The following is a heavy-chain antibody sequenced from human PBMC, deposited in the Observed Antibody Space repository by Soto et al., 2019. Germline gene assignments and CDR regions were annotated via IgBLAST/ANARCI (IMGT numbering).Heavy chain of an antibody. CDR2: MDPNNGNT. D-gene: IGHD1-26*01. CDR1: GDTFTKYD. J-gene: IGHJ4*02. V-gene: IGHV1-8*01. CDR3: ARRKERSGPNYFDY. Sequence: ASLKVSCKTSGDTFTKYDINWVRQAPGQGLEWMGWMDPNNGNTGYAQKFRGRVTMTRDTSISTAYMELSSLTSEDTAVYYCARRKERSGPNYFDYWGQGTLVTVSS.